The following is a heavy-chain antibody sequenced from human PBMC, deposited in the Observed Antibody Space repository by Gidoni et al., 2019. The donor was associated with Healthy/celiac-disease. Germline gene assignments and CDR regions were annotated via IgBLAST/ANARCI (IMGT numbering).Heavy chain of an antibody. J-gene: IGHJ5*02. CDR3: ARRDYYGGWFDP. CDR2: IYYSGST. CDR1: GGSISSSSYY. D-gene: IGHD3-10*01. V-gene: IGHV4-39*01. Sequence: QLQLQESGPGLVKPSETLSLTCTVSGGSISSSSYYWGWIRQPPGKGLEWIGSIYYSGSTYYNPSLKSRVTISVDTSKNQFSLKLSSVTAADTAVYYCARRDYYGGWFDPWGQGTLVTVSS.